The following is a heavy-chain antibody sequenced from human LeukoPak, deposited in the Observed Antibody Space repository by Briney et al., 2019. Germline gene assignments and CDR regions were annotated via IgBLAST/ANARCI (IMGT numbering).Heavy chain of an antibody. CDR3: ARTAYYDILTGLSP. CDR2: IWYDGSNK. Sequence: PGGSLRLSCAASGFTFSTYEMNWVRQAPGKGLEWVAVIWYDGSNKYYADSVKGRFTISRDNSENTLYLQMNSLRAEDTAVYYCARTAYYDILTGLSPWGQGTLVTVSS. CDR1: GFTFSTYE. D-gene: IGHD3-9*01. V-gene: IGHV3-33*08. J-gene: IGHJ5*02.